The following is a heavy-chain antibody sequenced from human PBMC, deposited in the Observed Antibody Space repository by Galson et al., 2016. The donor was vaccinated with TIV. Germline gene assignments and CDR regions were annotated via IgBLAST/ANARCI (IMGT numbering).Heavy chain of an antibody. CDR3: ATSTVPNLGDY. Sequence: SLRLSCAASGLLVSDSYTSWVRQPPGEGLEWVSIIYPSGASYYPESTESVKGRFTISRDNSKNTVFLQINSLRVEDTAVYYWATSTVPNLGDYWGQGTLVTVSS. V-gene: IGHV3-53*03. CDR1: GLLVSDSY. J-gene: IGHJ4*02. D-gene: IGHD4-17*01. CDR2: IYPSGAS.